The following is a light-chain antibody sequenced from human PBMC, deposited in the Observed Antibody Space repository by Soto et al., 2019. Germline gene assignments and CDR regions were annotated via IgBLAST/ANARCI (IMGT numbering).Light chain of an antibody. CDR2: SAS. CDR1: QGVRTY. V-gene: IGKV1-17*03. J-gene: IGKJ1*01. Sequence: IQMYQSPSTLSASVRDRVTITCRASQGVRTYLAWFQQKPGKVPKRLIFSASSLQSGVPSRFSGNGSATEFTLTISSLQPEDFATYYCLQSYKYPWTFGQGTKVDI. CDR3: LQSYKYPWT.